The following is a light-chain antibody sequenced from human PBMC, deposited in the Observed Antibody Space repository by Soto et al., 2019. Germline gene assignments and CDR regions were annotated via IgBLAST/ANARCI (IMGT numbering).Light chain of an antibody. CDR2: DAF. Sequence: EIVLTQSPATLSLSPGERATLSCRASQSVSKYLAWYQQKHGQVPRLLIYDAFNRATGIPVRFSGSGSGTDFTLTIISLEPADFSVYYCQLRINGPLPFCPGTKVEVK. V-gene: IGKV3-11*01. CDR1: QSVSKY. J-gene: IGKJ3*01. CDR3: QLRINGPLP.